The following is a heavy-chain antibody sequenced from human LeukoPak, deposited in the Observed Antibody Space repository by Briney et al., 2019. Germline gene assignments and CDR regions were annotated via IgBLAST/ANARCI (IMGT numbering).Heavy chain of an antibody. CDR3: AKGSGWLPH. Sequence: GRSLRLSCAASGFTFSSYAMHWVRQAPGKGLEWVSAISGSGGSTYYADSVKGRFTISGDNSKNTLYLQMNSLRAEDTAVYYCAKGSGWLPHWGQGTLVTVSS. D-gene: IGHD6-19*01. J-gene: IGHJ4*02. CDR2: ISGSGGST. CDR1: GFTFSSYA. V-gene: IGHV3-23*01.